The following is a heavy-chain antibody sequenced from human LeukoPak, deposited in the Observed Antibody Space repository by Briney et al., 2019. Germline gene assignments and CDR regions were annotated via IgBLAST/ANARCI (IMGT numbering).Heavy chain of an antibody. CDR1: GYTFTSYA. V-gene: IGHV1-3*01. CDR3: ARGGLGYSSSRNHFDY. D-gene: IGHD6-13*01. Sequence: ASVKVSCKASGYTFTSYAMHWVRQAPGQRLEWMGWINAGNGNTKYSQKFQGRVTITRDTSASTAYMELSSLRSEDTAVYYCARGGLGYSSSRNHFDYWGQGTLVTVSS. CDR2: INAGNGNT. J-gene: IGHJ4*02.